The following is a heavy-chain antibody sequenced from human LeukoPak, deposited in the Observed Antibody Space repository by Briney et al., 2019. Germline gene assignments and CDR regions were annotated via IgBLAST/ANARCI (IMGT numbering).Heavy chain of an antibody. CDR3: ARVLGITTVRGVIGHGLIDY. CDR2: ISAYNGNT. J-gene: IGHJ4*02. D-gene: IGHD3-10*01. V-gene: IGHV1-18*04. CDR1: GYTYTSYG. Sequence: ASVKVSCTASGYTYTSYGISWVRQGPGQGLEWMGWISAYNGNTNYAQKLQGRVTMTTDTSTSTAYMELRSLRSDDTAVYYCARVLGITTVRGVIGHGLIDYWGQGTLVTVSS.